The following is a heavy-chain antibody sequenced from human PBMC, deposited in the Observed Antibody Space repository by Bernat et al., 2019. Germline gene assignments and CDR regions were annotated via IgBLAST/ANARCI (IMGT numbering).Heavy chain of an antibody. CDR2: ITGSSSTV. J-gene: IGHJ4*02. V-gene: IGHV3-48*03. CDR1: GSTFSSYG. CDR3: AREGPYFDY. Sequence: EVQLLESGGGLVQPGGSLRLSCAASGSTFSSYGMNWVRQAPGKGLEWVSYITGSSSTVYYADSVKGRFTISRDNAKNSLSLQMNSLRAEDTAVYYCAREGPYFDYWGQGTLVTVSS.